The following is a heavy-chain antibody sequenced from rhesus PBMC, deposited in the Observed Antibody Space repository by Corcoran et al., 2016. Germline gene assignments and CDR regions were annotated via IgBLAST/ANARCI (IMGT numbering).Heavy chain of an antibody. CDR2: IYGSGYSP. CDR1: GGSISSSY. Sequence: QLQLQESGPGLVKPSETLSVTCAVSGGSISSSYGSWIGQAPGKGLEWIGYIYGSGYSPNSNPSLTGRVTLSVDTSKNHLSLKLTSVTAADTAVYYCAHEYNNYGAFHYWGQGVLVTVSS. V-gene: IGHV4-169*01. CDR3: AHEYNNYGAFHY. D-gene: IGHD4-23*01. J-gene: IGHJ4*01.